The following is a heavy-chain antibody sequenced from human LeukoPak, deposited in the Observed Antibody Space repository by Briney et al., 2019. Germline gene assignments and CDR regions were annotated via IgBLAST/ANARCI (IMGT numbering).Heavy chain of an antibody. J-gene: IGHJ5*01. CDR1: GFTFSNHG. Sequence: GGSLRLSCAASGFTFSNHGMNWVRQAPGKGLEWVSGISPSGDITYYADSVKGRFTISRDNSKNTLYLQMNSLTTEDTAVYYCARERRFGEAKSFDPWGQGTLVTVSS. CDR2: ISPSGDIT. D-gene: IGHD3-10*01. CDR3: ARERRFGEAKSFDP. V-gene: IGHV3-23*01.